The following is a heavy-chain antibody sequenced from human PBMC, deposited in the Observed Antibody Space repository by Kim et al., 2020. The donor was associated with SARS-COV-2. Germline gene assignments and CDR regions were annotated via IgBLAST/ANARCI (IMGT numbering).Heavy chain of an antibody. V-gene: IGHV3-7*01. J-gene: IGHJ4*02. Sequence: GGSLRLSCAASGFTFSSYWMSWVRQAPGKGLEWVANIKQDGSEKYYVDSVKGRFTISRDNAKNSLYLQMNSLRAEDTAVYYCARDQYYYDSNQGNYFDYWGQGTLVTVSS. D-gene: IGHD3-22*01. CDR2: IKQDGSEK. CDR3: ARDQYYYDSNQGNYFDY. CDR1: GFTFSSYW.